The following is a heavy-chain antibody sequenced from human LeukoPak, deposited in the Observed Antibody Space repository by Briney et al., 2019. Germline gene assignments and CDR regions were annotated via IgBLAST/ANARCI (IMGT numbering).Heavy chain of an antibody. CDR1: GFTFSSYG. D-gene: IGHD1-26*01. CDR3: AKDPVGATAFD. V-gene: IGHV3-30*18. J-gene: IGHJ4*02. CDR2: ISYDGSNK. Sequence: PGRSLRLSCAASGFTFSSYGMHWVRQAPGKGLEWVAVISYDGSNKYYADSVKGRFTISRDNSKNTLYLQMNSLRAEDTAVYYCAKDPVGATAFDWGQGTLVTVSS.